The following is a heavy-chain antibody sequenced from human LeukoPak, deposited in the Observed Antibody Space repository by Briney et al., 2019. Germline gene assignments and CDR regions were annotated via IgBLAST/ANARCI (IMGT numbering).Heavy chain of an antibody. CDR2: ISAYNGNT. D-gene: IGHD5-12*01. CDR3: AVTVDIVPRDAFDI. CDR1: GYTFTYYY. V-gene: IGHV1-18*04. Sequence: ASVKVSCKASGYTFTYYYIHWVRQAPGQGLEWMGWISAYNGNTDYAQKLQGRVTMTTDTSTSTAYMELRSLRSDDTAVYYCAVTVDIVPRDAFDIWGQGTMVTVSS. J-gene: IGHJ3*02.